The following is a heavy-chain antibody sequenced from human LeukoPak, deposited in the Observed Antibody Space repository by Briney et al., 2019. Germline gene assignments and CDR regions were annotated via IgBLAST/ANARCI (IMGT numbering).Heavy chain of an antibody. D-gene: IGHD5-12*01. CDR1: GFTFSSYS. V-gene: IGHV3-21*01. CDR3: ARDLSARWLRFLFRFDP. CDR2: ISSSSSYI. Sequence: GGSLRLSCAASGFTFSSYSMNWVRQAPGKGLEWVSSISSSSSYIYYADSVKGRFTISRDNAKNSLYLQMNSLRAEDAAVYYCARDLSARWLRFLFRFDPWGQGTLVTVSS. J-gene: IGHJ5*02.